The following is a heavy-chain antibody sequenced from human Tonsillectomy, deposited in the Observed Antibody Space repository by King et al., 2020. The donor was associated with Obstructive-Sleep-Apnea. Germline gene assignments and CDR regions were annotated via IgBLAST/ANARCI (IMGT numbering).Heavy chain of an antibody. V-gene: IGHV1-3*01. CDR2: INAGNGNI. Sequence: QVQLVESGAEVKKPGASVKVSCKASGYTFTTYAMHWVRQAPGQRLEWMGGINAGNGNIKYSQHFQGRVTITRDKPANTAYMELSSLRSEDTAVYYCARGPNNRNGDYFDSWGQGTLVTVSS. D-gene: IGHD1-14*01. CDR3: ARGPNNRNGDYFDS. CDR1: GYTFTTYA. J-gene: IGHJ4*02.